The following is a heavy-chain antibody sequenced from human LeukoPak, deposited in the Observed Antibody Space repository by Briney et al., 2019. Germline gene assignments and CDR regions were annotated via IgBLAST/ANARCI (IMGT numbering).Heavy chain of an antibody. J-gene: IGHJ1*01. V-gene: IGHV3-21*04. D-gene: IGHD2-15*01. CDR3: AREDGFCSGGSCYQH. CDR2: ISSSSSYI. CDR1: GFTFSSYS. Sequence: GGSLRLSCAASGFTFSSYSMNWVRQAPGKGLEWVSSISSSSSYIYYADSVKGRFTISRDNAKNSLFLQMNSLRAEDTALYYCAREDGFCSGGSCYQHWGQGTLVTVSS.